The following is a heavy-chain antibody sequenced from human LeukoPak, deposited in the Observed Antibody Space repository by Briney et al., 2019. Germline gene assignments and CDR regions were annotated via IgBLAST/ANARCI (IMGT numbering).Heavy chain of an antibody. D-gene: IGHD6-19*01. CDR1: GYSFTSYW. V-gene: IGHV5-51*01. J-gene: IGHJ4*02. CDR3: ARARSSGWYGGPGDY. Sequence: GESLKISCKGSGYSFTSYWIGLVRQMPGKGLEWMGIIYPGDSDTRYSPSFQGQVTISADKSISTAYPQWSSLKASDTAMYYCARARSSGWYGGPGDYWGQGTLVTVSS. CDR2: IYPGDSDT.